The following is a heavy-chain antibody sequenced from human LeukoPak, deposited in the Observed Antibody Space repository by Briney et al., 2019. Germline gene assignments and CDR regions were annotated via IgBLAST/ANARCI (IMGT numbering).Heavy chain of an antibody. D-gene: IGHD6-13*01. J-gene: IGHJ6*03. CDR2: ISYDGSNK. CDR3: VRIAAAGYYYYYYMDV. CDR1: GFTFSSYA. V-gene: IGHV3-30*01. Sequence: GRSLRLSCAASGFTFSSYAMHWVRQAPGKGLEGVAVISYDGSNKYYADSVKGRFTISRDNSKNTQYLQMNSLRAEDTAVYYCVRIAAAGYYYYYYMDVWGKGTTVTVSS.